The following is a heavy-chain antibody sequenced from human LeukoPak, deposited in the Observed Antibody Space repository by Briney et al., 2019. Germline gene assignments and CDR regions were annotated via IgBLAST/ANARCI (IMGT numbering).Heavy chain of an antibody. V-gene: IGHV4-39*07. CDR1: GGSISSSSYY. CDR2: IYYSGST. J-gene: IGHJ6*03. Sequence: SETLSLTCTVSGGSISSSSYYWGWIRQPPGKGLEWIGSIYYSGSTNYNPSLKSRVTISVDTSKNQFSLKLSSVTAADTAVYYCAGTAFNYYYYYYMDVWGKGTTVTISS. CDR3: AGTAFNYYYYYYMDV.